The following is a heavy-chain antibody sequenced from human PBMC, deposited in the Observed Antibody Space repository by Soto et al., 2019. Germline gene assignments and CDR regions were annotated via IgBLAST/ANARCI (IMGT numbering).Heavy chain of an antibody. CDR3: ARNPPGYSGYDRFDY. CDR2: IYYSGST. CDR1: GGSISSSSYY. D-gene: IGHD5-12*01. V-gene: IGHV4-39*01. J-gene: IGHJ4*02. Sequence: QLQLQESGPGLVKPSETLSLTCTVSGGSISSSSYYWGWIRQPPGKGLEWIGSIYYSGSTYYNPSLKSRVTRSVDTSKNQFSLKLSSVTAADTAVYYCARNPPGYSGYDRFDYWGQGTLVTVSS.